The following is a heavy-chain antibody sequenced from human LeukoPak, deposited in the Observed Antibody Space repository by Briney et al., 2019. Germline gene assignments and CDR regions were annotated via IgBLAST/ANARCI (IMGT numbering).Heavy chain of an antibody. CDR1: GGSISTYY. Sequence: SETLSLTCTVSGGSISTYYWSWIRQPAGKGLEWIGRIYNSGTTNYNPSLKSRVTMSVDTSKNQFSLKLSSVTAADTAVYYCARTTEEYYGSGKFRRYYSYYYYMDVWGKGTTVTVSS. CDR2: IYNSGTT. V-gene: IGHV4-4*07. J-gene: IGHJ6*03. D-gene: IGHD3-10*01. CDR3: ARTTEEYYGSGKFRRYYSYYYYMDV.